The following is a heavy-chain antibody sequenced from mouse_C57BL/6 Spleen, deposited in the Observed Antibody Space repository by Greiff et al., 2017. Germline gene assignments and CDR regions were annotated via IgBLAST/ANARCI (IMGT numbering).Heavy chain of an antibody. D-gene: IGHD2-3*01. J-gene: IGHJ4*01. CDR1: GFSFNTYA. V-gene: IGHV10-1*01. CDR2: IRSKSNNYAT. Sequence: DVQLVESGGGLVQPKGSLKLSCAASGFSFNTYAMNWVRQAPGKGLEWVARIRSKSNNYATYYAVSVKDRFTISRDDSESMLYLQMNNLKTEDTAMYYCVRLGDGIYAMDYWGQGTSVTVSS. CDR3: VRLGDGIYAMDY.